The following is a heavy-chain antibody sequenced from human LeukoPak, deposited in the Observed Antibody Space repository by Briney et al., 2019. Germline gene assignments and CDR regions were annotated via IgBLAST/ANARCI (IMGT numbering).Heavy chain of an antibody. CDR2: MNPNSGNT. CDR1: GYTFTCYD. Sequence: ASVKVSCKASGYTFTCYDINWVRQATGQGLEWMGWMNPNSGNTGYAQKFQGRVTMTRNTSISTAYMELSSLRSEDTAVYYRSSNTIVATIGRGGYWGQGTLVTVSS. D-gene: IGHD5-12*01. V-gene: IGHV1-8*01. J-gene: IGHJ4*02. CDR3: SSNTIVATIGRGGY.